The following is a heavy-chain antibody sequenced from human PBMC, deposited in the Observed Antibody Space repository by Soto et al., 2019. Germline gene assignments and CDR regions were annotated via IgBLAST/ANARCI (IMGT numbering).Heavy chain of an antibody. D-gene: IGHD6-6*01. CDR1: GGSISSYY. J-gene: IGHJ4*02. CDR2: IYYSGST. Sequence: SSETLSLTCTVSGGSISSYYWSWFRQSPGKGLEWIGYIYYSGSTDYNPSLKSRVTISLDTSKNQFSLKLSSVTPADTAMYYCARDHSTSPRIFEYWGRGALVTVSS. V-gene: IGHV4-59*12. CDR3: ARDHSTSPRIFEY.